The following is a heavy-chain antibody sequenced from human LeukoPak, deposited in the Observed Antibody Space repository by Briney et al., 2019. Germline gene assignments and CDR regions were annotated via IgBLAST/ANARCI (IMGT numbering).Heavy chain of an antibody. CDR2: LYSGGAA. J-gene: IGHJ3*02. Sequence: GGSLRLSCAASGFTVSSNYMSWVRQASEKGLEWVSILYSGGAAYYANSVKGRFTISRDNSKNTLYLQKNSLRVEDTAVYYCARTTVESGRYDALDIWGQGTLVSVSS. CDR3: ARTTVESGRYDALDI. CDR1: GFTVSSNY. V-gene: IGHV3-53*01. D-gene: IGHD4-23*01.